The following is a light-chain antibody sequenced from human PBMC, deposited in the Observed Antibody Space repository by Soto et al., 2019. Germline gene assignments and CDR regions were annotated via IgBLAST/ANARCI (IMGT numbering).Light chain of an antibody. Sequence: DIQMTQSPSTLSASVGDRVTITCRASQSISSRLAWYQQEPGKAPKALIYDASGLESGVPSRFSGSGSGTEFTLTISSLQPDDFATYYCQQYNNYLRTFGQGTKVEVK. CDR1: QSISSR. CDR2: DAS. CDR3: QQYNNYLRT. V-gene: IGKV1-5*01. J-gene: IGKJ1*01.